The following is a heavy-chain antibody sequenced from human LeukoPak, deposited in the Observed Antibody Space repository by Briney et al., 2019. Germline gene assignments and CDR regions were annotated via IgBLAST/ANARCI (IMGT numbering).Heavy chain of an antibody. V-gene: IGHV4-61*01. Sequence: SETLSLTCTVSGGSISSSYYWSWIRQPPGKGLEWIGYIYYSGSTNYNPSLKSRVTISVDTSKNQFSLKLSSVTAADTAVYYCARDLSGFDYWGQGTLVTVSS. D-gene: IGHD6-19*01. CDR1: GGSISSSYY. CDR2: IYYSGST. J-gene: IGHJ4*02. CDR3: ARDLSGFDY.